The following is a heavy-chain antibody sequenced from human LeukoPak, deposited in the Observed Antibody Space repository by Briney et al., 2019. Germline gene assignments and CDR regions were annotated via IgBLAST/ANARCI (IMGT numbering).Heavy chain of an antibody. CDR3: ARDSYWLGGTIGAFDI. J-gene: IGHJ3*02. CDR1: GFSFSSST. V-gene: IGHV3-21*01. Sequence: GRSLRLSCAASGFSFSSSTMNWVRQAPGRGLEWVSSISSSGSSIYYADSVKGRFTISRDNAKNSLYLQINSLRAEDTAVYYCARDSYWLGGTIGAFDIWGQGTMVTVSS. D-gene: IGHD3-10*01. CDR2: ISSSGSSI.